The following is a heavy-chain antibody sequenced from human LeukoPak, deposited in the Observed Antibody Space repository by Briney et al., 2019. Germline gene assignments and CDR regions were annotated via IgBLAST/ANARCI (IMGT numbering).Heavy chain of an antibody. CDR2: IKEGGGEK. CDR3: ARDPGVPAAAGTGLLYYCDY. V-gene: IGHV3-7*01. CDR1: GFTFSTYW. Sequence: GGSLRLSCAASGFTFSTYWMSWVRQAPGKGLEWVANIKEGGGEKYYVDSVKGRFTISRDNAKNSLYLQMTSLRVEDTAVYYCARDPGVPAAAGTGLLYYCDYWGQGTLVTVSS. J-gene: IGHJ4*02. D-gene: IGHD6-13*01.